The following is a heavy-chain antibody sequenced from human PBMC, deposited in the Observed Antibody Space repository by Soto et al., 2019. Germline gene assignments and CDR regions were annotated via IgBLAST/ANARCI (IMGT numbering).Heavy chain of an antibody. J-gene: IGHJ4*02. V-gene: IGHV3-49*04. Sequence: GGSLRLSCATSGFDFGYYALAWVRQGPGRGLEWVAFIRAKPAGGTAEYAASVKDRFTLSRDGSESIAYLQMNSLKVEDTGMYXCSRIGPGAPTRWFFDYWGQGTPVTVSS. CDR2: IRAKPAGGTA. CDR1: GFDFGYYA. CDR3: SRIGPGAPTRWFFDY. D-gene: IGHD1-26*01.